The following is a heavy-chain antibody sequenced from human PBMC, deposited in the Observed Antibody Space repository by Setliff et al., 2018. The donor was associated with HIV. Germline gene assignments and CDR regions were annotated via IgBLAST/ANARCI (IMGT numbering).Heavy chain of an antibody. CDR3: ARDGRRLDAFDI. J-gene: IGHJ3*02. CDR1: GFNFSSYW. CDR2: ISSSGSTI. V-gene: IGHV3-48*04. D-gene: IGHD1-26*01. Sequence: HPGGSLRLSCAASGFNFSSYWMHWVRQVPGEGLEWVSYISSSGSTIYYADSVKGRFTISRDNAKNSLYLQMNSLRAEDTAVYYCARDGRRLDAFDIWGQGTMVTVSS.